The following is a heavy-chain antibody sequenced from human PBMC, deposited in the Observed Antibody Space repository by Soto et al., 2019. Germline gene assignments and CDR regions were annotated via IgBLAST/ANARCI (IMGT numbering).Heavy chain of an antibody. J-gene: IGHJ4*02. CDR3: AKAVDYYGSGSYFDY. D-gene: IGHD3-10*01. CDR1: GFTFSSYA. V-gene: IGHV3-23*01. CDR2: ISGSGGST. Sequence: EVQLLESGGGLVQPGGSLRLSCAASGFTFSSYAMSWVRQAPGQGLEWVSAISGSGGSTYYADSVKGRFTISRDNSKNTLYLQMNSLRAEDTAVYYCAKAVDYYGSGSYFDYWGQGTLVTVSS.